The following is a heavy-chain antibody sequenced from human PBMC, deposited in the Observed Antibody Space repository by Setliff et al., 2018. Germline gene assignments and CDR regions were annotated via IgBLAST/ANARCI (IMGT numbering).Heavy chain of an antibody. CDR2: VHYSGDS. V-gene: IGHV4-59*01. CDR3: VRVLYDYSFES. CDR1: GDSMSSYY. Sequence: SETLSLTCTVSGDSMSSYYWSWIRQSPGKGLEWIGYVHYSGDSNYNPSLKSRVTMSVDTSKDQFSLNLRSVTAADTAVYYCVRVLYDYSFESWGQGTLVTVSS. J-gene: IGHJ4*02. D-gene: IGHD4-4*01.